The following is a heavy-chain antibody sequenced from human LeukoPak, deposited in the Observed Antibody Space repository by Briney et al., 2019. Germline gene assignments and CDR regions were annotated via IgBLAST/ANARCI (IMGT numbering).Heavy chain of an antibody. CDR2: IGRSGTTI. CDR1: GFTFSSYA. D-gene: IGHD3-22*01. Sequence: PGGSLRLSCAASGFTFSSYAMSWIRQVPGKGLEWVSYIGRSGTTIHYADSVKGRFTISWDNAKKSLYLQMNSLRAEDTAVYYCAKVQGSYYYDSSGYGHWGQGTLVTVSS. V-gene: IGHV3-11*04. CDR3: AKVQGSYYYDSSGYGH. J-gene: IGHJ4*02.